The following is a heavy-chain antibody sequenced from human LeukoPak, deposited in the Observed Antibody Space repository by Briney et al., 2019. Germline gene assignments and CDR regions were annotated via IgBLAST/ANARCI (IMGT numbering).Heavy chain of an antibody. CDR3: ARHRRDYYDSRNYYYYFDY. D-gene: IGHD3-10*01. V-gene: IGHV4-34*01. CDR2: INHSGST. CDR1: GGSFSGYY. J-gene: IGHJ4*02. Sequence: PSETLSLTCAVYGGSFSGYYWSWIRQPPGKGLEWIGEINHSGSTNYNPSLKSRVTISVDTSKNQFSLRLSSVTAADTAVYYCARHRRDYYDSRNYYYYFDYWGQGTLVTVSS.